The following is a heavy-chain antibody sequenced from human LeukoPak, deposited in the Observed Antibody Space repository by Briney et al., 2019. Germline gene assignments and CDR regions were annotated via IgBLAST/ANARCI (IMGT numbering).Heavy chain of an antibody. CDR3: ARLRNSNYLFDP. D-gene: IGHD4-11*01. CDR2: ISGSGGST. J-gene: IGHJ5*02. V-gene: IGHV3-23*01. CDR1: GFTFSSYA. Sequence: PGGSLRLSCAASGFTFSSYAMSWVRQAPGKGLEWVSAISGSGGSTYYADSVKGRFTISRDNSKNTLYLQMNSLRAEDTAVYYCARLRNSNYLFDPWGQGTLVTVSS.